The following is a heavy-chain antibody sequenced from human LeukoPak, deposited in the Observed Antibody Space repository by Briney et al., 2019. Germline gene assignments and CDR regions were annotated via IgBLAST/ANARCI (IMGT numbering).Heavy chain of an antibody. CDR1: GFTFGDYG. CDR3: AAQGYCSDGSCS. CDR2: INWNGGST. J-gene: IGHJ5*02. D-gene: IGHD2-15*01. V-gene: IGHV3-20*04. Sequence: PGRSLRLSCAASGFTFGDYGMSWVRQAPGKGLEWVSGINWNGGSTGYADSVKGRFTISRDNAKNSLYLQMNSLRAEDTAFYYCAAQGYCSDGSCSWGQGSLVTVSS.